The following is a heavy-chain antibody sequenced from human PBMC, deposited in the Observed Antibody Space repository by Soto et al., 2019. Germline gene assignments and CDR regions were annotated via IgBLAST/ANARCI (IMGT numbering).Heavy chain of an antibody. CDR2: ISAYNGNT. J-gene: IGHJ4*02. D-gene: IGHD6-6*01. CDR1: GYTFTSYG. V-gene: IGHV1-18*01. Sequence: ASVKVSCKASGYTFTSYGISWVRQAPGQGLEWMGWISAYNGNTNYAQKLQGRVTMTTDTSTSTAYMELRSLRSDDTAVYYCARASHIKAARTIFDYWGQGTLLTVSS. CDR3: ARASHIKAARTIFDY.